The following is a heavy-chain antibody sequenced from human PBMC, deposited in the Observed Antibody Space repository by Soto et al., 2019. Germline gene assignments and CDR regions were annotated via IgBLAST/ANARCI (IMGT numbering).Heavy chain of an antibody. V-gene: IGHV1-3*01. CDR2: INAGNGDT. CDR1: GITYTTYP. CDR3: ARAIRGYVT. Sequence: QVQLVQSGAEVKKPGASVKISCKASGITYTTYPIHWVRQAPGQGLEWMGWINAGNGDTRYSQRSXGSVTLTRATSATTTYMDLSRLRSEATSIYYCARAIRGYVTWGQGTLVTGSS. J-gene: IGHJ4*02. D-gene: IGHD5-12*01.